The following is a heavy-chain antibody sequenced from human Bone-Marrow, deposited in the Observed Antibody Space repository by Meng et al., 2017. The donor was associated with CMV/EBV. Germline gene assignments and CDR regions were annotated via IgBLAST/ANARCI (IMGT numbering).Heavy chain of an antibody. CDR1: GFTFSSYG. CDR3: AKESSAWGYNWFDP. V-gene: IGHV3-30*02. Sequence: GGSLRPACAASGFTFSSYGMHWVRQAPGKGLEWVAFIRYDGSNKYYADSVKGRFTISRDNSTNTPYLQMNSLRAEDTAVYYCAKESSAWGYNWFDPWGQGTLVTVSS. D-gene: IGHD6-19*01. J-gene: IGHJ5*02. CDR2: IRYDGSNK.